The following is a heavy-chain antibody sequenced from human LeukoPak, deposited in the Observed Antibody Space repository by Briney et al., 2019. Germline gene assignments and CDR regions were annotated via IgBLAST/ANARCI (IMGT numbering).Heavy chain of an antibody. V-gene: IGHV3-23*01. D-gene: IGHD1-26*01. Sequence: GGSLRLSCAASGFTFSNYAMSWVRQAPGKGLEWVSGISGSGGSTYYADSVKGRFAMSRDNSKNTLYLQMNSLRAEDTAMYYCAKNSGRNSFDYWGQGTLVTVSS. CDR1: GFTFSNYA. CDR2: ISGSGGST. CDR3: AKNSGRNSFDY. J-gene: IGHJ4*02.